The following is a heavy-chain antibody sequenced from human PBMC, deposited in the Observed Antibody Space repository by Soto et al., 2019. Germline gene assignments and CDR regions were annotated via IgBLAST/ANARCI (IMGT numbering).Heavy chain of an antibody. V-gene: IGHV1-69*01. Sequence: QVQLVQSGAEVKKPGSSVKVSCKASGGTFSSYAISWVRQAPGQGLEWMGGIIPIFGTANYAQKFQGRVTITADESTSTAYMELSSVRSEDTAVYYCARSSSNYGGYYYYYGMDVWGQGTTVTVSS. CDR3: ARSSSNYGGYYYYYGMDV. J-gene: IGHJ6*02. CDR2: IIPIFGTA. D-gene: IGHD4-4*01. CDR1: GGTFSSYA.